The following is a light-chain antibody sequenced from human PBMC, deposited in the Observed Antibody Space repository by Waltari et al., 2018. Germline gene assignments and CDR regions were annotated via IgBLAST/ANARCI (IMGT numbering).Light chain of an antibody. Sequence: QSALTQPPSASGSPGQSVTISCTGTSSDVGGYNYVSWYQQHPGKAPKRMIYEVTKRPSGVPDRFSGSKSGNTASLTVSGLQAEDEADYYCSSYEGSNNLVFGGGTKVTVL. CDR2: EVT. V-gene: IGLV2-8*01. CDR1: SSDVGGYNY. CDR3: SSYEGSNNLV. J-gene: IGLJ3*02.